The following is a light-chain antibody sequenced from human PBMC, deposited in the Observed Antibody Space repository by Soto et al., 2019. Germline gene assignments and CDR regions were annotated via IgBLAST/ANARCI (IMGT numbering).Light chain of an antibody. V-gene: IGLV2-14*01. J-gene: IGLJ1*01. CDR1: SSDDGGYNY. CDR2: EVS. CDR3: SSYTSSSPYV. Sequence: QSALTQPASVSGSPGQSITISCTGTSSDDGGYNYVSWYQQHPGKAPKLMIYEVSNRPSGVSNRFSGSKSGNTASLTISGLQAEDEADYYCSSYTSSSPYVFGTGTKLTVL.